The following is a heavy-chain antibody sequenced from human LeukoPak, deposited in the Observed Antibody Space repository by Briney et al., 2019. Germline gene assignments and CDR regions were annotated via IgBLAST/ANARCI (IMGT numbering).Heavy chain of an antibody. V-gene: IGHV1-18*04. CDR2: ISAYNGNT. D-gene: IGHD1-26*01. Sequence: ASVKVSCKASGYTFTGYYMHWVRQAPGQGLEWMGWISAYNGNTNYAQKFQGRVTMTTDTSTSTAYMELRSLRSDDTAVYYCAREEGATNLLAYWGQGTLVTVSS. J-gene: IGHJ4*02. CDR1: GYTFTGYY. CDR3: AREEGATNLLAY.